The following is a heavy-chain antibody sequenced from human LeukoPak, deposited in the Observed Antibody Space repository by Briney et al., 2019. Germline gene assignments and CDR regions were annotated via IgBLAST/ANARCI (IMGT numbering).Heavy chain of an antibody. CDR3: AKNGYNFHRIQYNWFDP. Sequence: GGSLRLSCAASGFTFDDYAMHWVRQAPGKGLEWVSLISGDGGSTYYADSVKGRFTISRDNSRNSLYLQMNSLRTEDTALYYCAKNGYNFHRIQYNWFDPWAREPWSPSPQ. CDR2: ISGDGGST. J-gene: IGHJ5*02. V-gene: IGHV3-43*02. CDR1: GFTFDDYA. D-gene: IGHD5-24*01.